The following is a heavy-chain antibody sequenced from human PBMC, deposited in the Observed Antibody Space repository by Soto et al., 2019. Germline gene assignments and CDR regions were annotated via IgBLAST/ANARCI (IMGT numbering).Heavy chain of an antibody. J-gene: IGHJ6*03. D-gene: IGHD3-10*01. CDR3: ARDFFQFYTRGVIIHPPYYYYMDV. V-gene: IGHV1-18*01. CDR2: ISAYNGNT. CDR1: GYTFTSYG. Sequence: QVQLVQSGAEVKKPGASVKVSCKASGYTFTSYGISWVRQAPGQGLECMGWISAYNGNTNYAQKLQGRVTMTTDTSTRTAYMELRSLRSDDTAVYYCARDFFQFYTRGVIIHPPYYYYMDVWGKGTTVTVSS.